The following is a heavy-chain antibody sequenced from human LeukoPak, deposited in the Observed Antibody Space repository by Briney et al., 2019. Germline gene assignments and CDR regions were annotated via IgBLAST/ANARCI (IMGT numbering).Heavy chain of an antibody. V-gene: IGHV3-30*18. CDR1: GFTFSSYG. D-gene: IGHD3-22*01. J-gene: IGHJ4*02. CDR2: ISYDGSNK. CDR3: AKDERIRDYYDSSGQFDY. Sequence: GGSLRLSCAASGFTFSSYGMHWVRQAPGKGLEWVAVISYDGSNKYYADSVKGRFTISRDNSKNTLYLQMNSLRAEDTALYYCAKDERIRDYYDSSGQFDYWGQGTLVTVSS.